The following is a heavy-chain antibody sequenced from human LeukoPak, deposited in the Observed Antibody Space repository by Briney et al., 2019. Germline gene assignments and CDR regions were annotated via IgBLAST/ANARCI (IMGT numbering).Heavy chain of an antibody. CDR1: GGTLSSYA. J-gene: IGHJ3*02. V-gene: IGHV1-69*05. CDR3: ARYAPNIIGGAAFDI. Sequence: GASVKVSCKASGGTLSSYAISWVRQAPGQGLEWMGGIIPIFGTANYAQKFQGRVTITTDESTSTAYMELSSLRSEDTAVYYCARYAPNIIGGAAFDIWGQGTMVTVSS. D-gene: IGHD2-2*01. CDR2: IIPIFGTA.